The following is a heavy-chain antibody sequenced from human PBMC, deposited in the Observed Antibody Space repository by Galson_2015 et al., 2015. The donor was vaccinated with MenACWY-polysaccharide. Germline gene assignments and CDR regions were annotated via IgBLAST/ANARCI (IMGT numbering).Heavy chain of an antibody. J-gene: IGHJ4*02. CDR1: GFTFSSYA. CDR3: ARLSGYTYRSPYYSDY. D-gene: IGHD5-12*01. V-gene: IGHV3-23*01. CDR2: MSGSGGST. Sequence: SLRLSCAAAGFTFSSYAMSWVRQAPGKGLEWVSSMSGSGGSTYYGDTVKGRFTISRVNSKNTLYLQMNSLRAEDTAIYYCARLSGYTYRSPYYSDYWGQGTLVTVAS.